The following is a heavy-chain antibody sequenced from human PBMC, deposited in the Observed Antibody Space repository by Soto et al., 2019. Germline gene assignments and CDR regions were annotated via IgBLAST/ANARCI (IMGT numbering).Heavy chain of an antibody. CDR3: ARDAPAAAGLVPQYYFDY. J-gene: IGHJ4*02. CDR2: IYYSGST. D-gene: IGHD6-13*01. CDR1: GGSFSGYY. V-gene: IGHV4-31*11. Sequence: SETLSLTCAVYGGSFSGYYWSWIRQHPGKGLEWIRYIYYSGSTYYNPSLKSRVTISVDTSKNQFSLKLSSVTAADTAVYYCARDAPAAAGLVPQYYFDYWGQGTLVTVSS.